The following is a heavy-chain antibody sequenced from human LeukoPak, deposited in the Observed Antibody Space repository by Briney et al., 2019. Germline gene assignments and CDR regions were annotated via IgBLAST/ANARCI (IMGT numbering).Heavy chain of an antibody. CDR1: GFTFSSYP. CDR3: ARGPYSSSSSTYDY. CDR2: ISSNGGST. J-gene: IGHJ4*02. Sequence: PGGSLRLSCAASGFTFSSYPIHWVRQAPGKGLEYVSAISSNGGSTYYANSVKGRFTISRDNSKNTLYLQMGSLRAEDMAVYYCARGPYSSSSSTYDYWGQGTLVTVSS. V-gene: IGHV3-64*01. D-gene: IGHD6-6*01.